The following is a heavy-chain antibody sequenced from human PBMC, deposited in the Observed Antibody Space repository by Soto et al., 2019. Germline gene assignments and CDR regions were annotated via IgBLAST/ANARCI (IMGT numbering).Heavy chain of an antibody. D-gene: IGHD1-1*01. CDR1: GGSISSGGTGSY. J-gene: IGHJ4*02. CDR2: IYYTGNT. CDR3: ASGHDAYKVRY. V-gene: IGHV4-31*03. Sequence: QVQLQESGPGLGTPSQTLSLTCTVSGGSISSGGTGSYWTWIRQLPGKGLEWIGYIYYTGNTYYNPSLESRPTIATDTSENQSTLKLTSVTAADTAVYFCASGHDAYKVRYWGQGTLVIVSS.